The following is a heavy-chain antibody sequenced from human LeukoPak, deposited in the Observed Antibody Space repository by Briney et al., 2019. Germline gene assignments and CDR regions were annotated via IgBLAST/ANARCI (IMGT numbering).Heavy chain of an antibody. Sequence: PGGSLRLSCAASGFTFDTYTMNWVRQAPGKGLEWVSSISYSSKYIYTADSVKGRFTTSRDNAKNSLDLQMNSLKAEDTAVYYCATPAAGPGAEYSQYWGQGTLVIVSS. CDR3: ATPAAGPGAEYSQY. V-gene: IGHV3-21*01. D-gene: IGHD6-13*01. CDR1: GFTFDTYT. CDR2: ISYSSKYI. J-gene: IGHJ1*01.